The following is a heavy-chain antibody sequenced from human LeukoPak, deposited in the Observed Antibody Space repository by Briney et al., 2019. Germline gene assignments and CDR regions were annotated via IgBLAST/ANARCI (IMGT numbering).Heavy chain of an antibody. CDR3: ARDGYLAATS. V-gene: IGHV3-48*03. Sequence: GGSLRLSCAASGFTFSSYEMNWVRQAPGKGLEWVSYISSSGSTIYYADSVKGRFTISRDNAKNSLYLQMNSLRAEDTAVYYCARDGYLAATSWGQGTLVTVSS. CDR2: ISSSGSTI. J-gene: IGHJ5*02. CDR1: GFTFSSYE. D-gene: IGHD6-25*01.